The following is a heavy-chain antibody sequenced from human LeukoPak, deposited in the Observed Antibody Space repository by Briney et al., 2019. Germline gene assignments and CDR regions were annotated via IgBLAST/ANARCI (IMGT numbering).Heavy chain of an antibody. D-gene: IGHD3-22*01. CDR3: AKDTYYYDSSYVNY. Sequence: GSLRLSCAASGFTFSSYAMSWVRQAPGKGLEWVAVIWYDGSNKYYADSVKGRFTISRDNSKNTLYLQMNSLRAEDTAVYYCAKDTYYYDSSYVNYWGQGTLVTVSS. CDR1: GFTFSSYA. J-gene: IGHJ4*02. CDR2: IWYDGSNK. V-gene: IGHV3-33*06.